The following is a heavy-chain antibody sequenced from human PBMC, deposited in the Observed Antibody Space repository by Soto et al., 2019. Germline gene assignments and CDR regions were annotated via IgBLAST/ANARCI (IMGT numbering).Heavy chain of an antibody. CDR2: IYDSGST. D-gene: IGHD3-22*01. CDR3: ARVRGSNYYDSSGYHYFDY. V-gene: IGHV4-59*01. CDR1: GFTISSYY. J-gene: IGHJ4*02. Sequence: PSETLSLTCTVSGFTISSYYWSWIRQPPGKGLEWIGYIYDSGSTNYNPSPKSRVTISVDTSKNQFSLKLSTVTAAETAVYYCARVRGSNYYDSSGYHYFDYWGQGTLVTV.